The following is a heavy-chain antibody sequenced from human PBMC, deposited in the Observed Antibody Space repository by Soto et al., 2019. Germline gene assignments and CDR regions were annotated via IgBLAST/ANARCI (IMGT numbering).Heavy chain of an antibody. V-gene: IGHV1-8*01. CDR1: GYTFTSYD. Sequence: QVQLVQSGAEVKKPGASVKVSCKASGYTFTSYDINWVRQATGQGLEWMGGKNPNSGNTGYAQKFQGGATMTRNTSISTAYMELSSLRSEDTAVYYCAREKTSYGMVVWCQGTRVTVSS. CDR3: AREKTSYGMVV. J-gene: IGHJ6*02. CDR2: KNPNSGNT.